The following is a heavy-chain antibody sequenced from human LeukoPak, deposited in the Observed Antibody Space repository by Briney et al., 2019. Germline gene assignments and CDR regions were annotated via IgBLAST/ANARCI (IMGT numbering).Heavy chain of an antibody. D-gene: IGHD6-13*01. J-gene: IGHJ3*02. Sequence: PGGSLRLSCAAPGFTLNGYWMHWVRQAPGKGLVWVSRINSDGSTTSYADSVKGRFTISRDNSKNTLYLQMNSLRAEDTAVYYCAKGRYSSSWSTGGDAFDIWGQGTMVTVSS. V-gene: IGHV3-74*01. CDR3: AKGRYSSSWSTGGDAFDI. CDR1: GFTLNGYW. CDR2: INSDGSTT.